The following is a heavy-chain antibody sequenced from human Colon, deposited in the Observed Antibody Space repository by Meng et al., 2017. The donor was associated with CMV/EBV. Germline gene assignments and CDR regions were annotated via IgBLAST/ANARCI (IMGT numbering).Heavy chain of an antibody. Sequence: SETLSLTCSVSGGSISSNDYYWSWIRQSPGKGLEWIGYIFHTGSTYYNPSLKSRLTISVDTSKNQFSLKLSSVTAADTAVYYCARHGPPRDFLFDYWGQGTLVTVSS. CDR1: GGSISSNDYY. V-gene: IGHV4-30-4*08. D-gene: IGHD3-3*01. CDR3: ARHGPPRDFLFDY. CDR2: IFHTGST. J-gene: IGHJ4*02.